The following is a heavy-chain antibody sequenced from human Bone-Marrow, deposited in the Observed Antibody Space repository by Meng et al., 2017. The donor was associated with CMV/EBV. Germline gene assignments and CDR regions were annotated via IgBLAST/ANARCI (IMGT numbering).Heavy chain of an antibody. CDR2: INPNSGGT. D-gene: IGHD6-19*01. CDR1: GHTFADYY. J-gene: IGHJ4*01. V-gene: IGHV1-2*02. Sequence: QAQLVQSGAGVKQPGASVKVSCKAFGHTFADYYINWVRKAPGQGLEWMGWINPNSGGTNYAQKFQGRVTMTRDMSINTIYMELSRLTSEDTAVYYCARSSGWSRFDYWGHGTLVTVSS. CDR3: ARSSGWSRFDY.